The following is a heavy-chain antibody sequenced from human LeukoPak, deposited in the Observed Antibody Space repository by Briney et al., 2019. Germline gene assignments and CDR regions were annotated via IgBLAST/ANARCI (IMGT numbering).Heavy chain of an antibody. CDR2: IYYSGST. CDR3: AGLPTYYYDSSGYYYGYFDY. Sequence: SETLSLTCTVSGGSISSSSYYWGWIRQPPGKGLEWIGSIYYSGSTYYNPSLKSRVTISVDTSKNQFSLKLSSVTAADTAVYYCAGLPTYYYDSSGYYYGYFDYWGQGTLVTVSS. D-gene: IGHD3-22*01. V-gene: IGHV4-39*01. J-gene: IGHJ4*02. CDR1: GGSISSSSYY.